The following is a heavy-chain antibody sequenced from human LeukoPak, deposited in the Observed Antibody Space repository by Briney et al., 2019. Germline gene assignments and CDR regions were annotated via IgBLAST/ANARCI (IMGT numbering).Heavy chain of an antibody. V-gene: IGHV4-34*01. D-gene: IGHD2-15*01. CDR1: GGSFSGYY. Sequence: SETRSLTCAVYGGSFSGYYWSWIRQPPGKGLEWIGEINHSGSTNYNPSLKSRVTISVDTSKNQFSLKLSSVTAADTAVYYCADYCSGGSCPLGEYFQHWGQGTLVTVSS. CDR2: INHSGST. J-gene: IGHJ1*01. CDR3: ADYCSGGSCPLGEYFQH.